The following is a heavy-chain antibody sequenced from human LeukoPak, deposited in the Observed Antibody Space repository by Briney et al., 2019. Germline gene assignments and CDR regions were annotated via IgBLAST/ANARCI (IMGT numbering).Heavy chain of an antibody. CDR2: ISSSSSYI. J-gene: IGHJ4*02. CDR3: ATPSSGWYNGFDY. D-gene: IGHD6-19*01. V-gene: IGHV3-21*04. CDR1: GFTFSSYS. Sequence: GGSLRLSCAASGFTFSSYSMNWVRQAPGKGLEWVSSISSSSSYIYYADSVKGRFTISRDNAKNSLYLQMNSLRAEDTAVYYCATPSSGWYNGFDYWGQGTLVTVSS.